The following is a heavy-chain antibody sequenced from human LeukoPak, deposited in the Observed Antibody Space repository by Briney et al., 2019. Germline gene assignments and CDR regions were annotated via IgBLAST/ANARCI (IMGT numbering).Heavy chain of an antibody. CDR1: GGSFSGYY. CDR2: INHSGRT. CDR3: ASLKPPSGYYDN. V-gene: IGHV4-34*01. J-gene: IGHJ4*02. D-gene: IGHD3-22*01. Sequence: SETLSLTCAVYGGSFSGYYWSWLRQPPGKGLEWIGEINHSGRTNYNTSLKRRVTISVATSKNQYTLKLSSVTAADTAVYYWASLKPPSGYYDNWGQGTLVTVSS.